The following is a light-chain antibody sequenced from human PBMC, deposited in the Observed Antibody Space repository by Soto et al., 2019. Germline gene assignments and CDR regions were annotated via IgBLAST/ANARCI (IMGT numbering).Light chain of an antibody. V-gene: IGKV1-5*03. J-gene: IGKJ2*01. Sequence: DIQMTQSPSTLSASVGDRVTITCRASQSISTWLAWYQQKPGKAPKLLIYKASSLRNGVPSTFSGSGSETEITIAIYSLQPDDFASYYCQQYNGYPHTFGQGTKLEIK. CDR3: QQYNGYPHT. CDR2: KAS. CDR1: QSISTW.